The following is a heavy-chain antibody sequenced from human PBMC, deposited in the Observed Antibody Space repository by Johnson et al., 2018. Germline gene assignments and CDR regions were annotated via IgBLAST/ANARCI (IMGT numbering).Heavy chain of an antibody. J-gene: IGHJ6*02. V-gene: IGHV3-33*01. CDR3: SRDRLRDFWIGCPMDG. CDR2: IRSAGTIR. Sequence: VQLLETGGGVVQXGGSXRLXCAASGFTSSAFGIHWLRQTPGKGLEWVAVIRSAGTIRYDAHSVEGRFTIARDTSNNTLYMQMDSLRAEGTALYYCSRDRLRDFWIGCPMDGWGQATPVTVSS. D-gene: IGHD3-3*01. CDR1: GFTSSAFG.